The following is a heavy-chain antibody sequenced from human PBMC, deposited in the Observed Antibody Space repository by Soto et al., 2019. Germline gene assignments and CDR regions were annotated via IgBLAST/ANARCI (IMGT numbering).Heavy chain of an antibody. CDR1: GGSISSYY. CDR2: IYYSGIT. Sequence: SETLSLTCTVSGGSISSYYLSWIRQPPGKGLEWIGYIYYSGITNYNPSLKSRVTISVDTSKNQFSLKLSSVTAADTAVYYCARYKSNYYYGMDVWGQGTTVTSP. V-gene: IGHV4-59*01. J-gene: IGHJ6*02. D-gene: IGHD1-20*01. CDR3: ARYKSNYYYGMDV.